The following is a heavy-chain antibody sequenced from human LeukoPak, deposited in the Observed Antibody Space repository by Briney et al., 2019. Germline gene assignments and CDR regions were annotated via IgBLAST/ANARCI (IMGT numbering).Heavy chain of an antibody. D-gene: IGHD3-10*01. CDR3: ARGVGYYGSGSYYFDY. Sequence: PGGSLRLSCAASGFTFTYYSMNWVRPAPGKGLEWVSYISSSRTTTNYADSVKGRFTISRDNAKNSLYLQMNSLRDEDTAVYYCARGVGYYGSGSYYFDYWGQGTLVTVSS. CDR1: GFTFTYYS. V-gene: IGHV3-48*02. CDR2: ISSSRTTT. J-gene: IGHJ4*02.